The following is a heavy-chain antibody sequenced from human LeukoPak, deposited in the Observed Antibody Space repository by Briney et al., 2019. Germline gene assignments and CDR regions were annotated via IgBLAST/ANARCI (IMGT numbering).Heavy chain of an antibody. J-gene: IGHJ4*02. Sequence: SGTLSLTCTVSGGSISSSNWWSWVRQPPGKGLEWLGEIYHGGSTNYNTSLKSRVTISVDKSKNQISLNLNSVTAADTAVYYCARGSRYCSGTSCYADFDYWGQGTLVTVSS. CDR1: GGSISSSNW. CDR2: IYHGGST. D-gene: IGHD2-2*01. V-gene: IGHV4-4*02. CDR3: ARGSRYCSGTSCYADFDY.